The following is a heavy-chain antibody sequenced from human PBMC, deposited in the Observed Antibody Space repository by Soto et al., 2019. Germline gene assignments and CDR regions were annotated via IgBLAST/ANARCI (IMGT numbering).Heavy chain of an antibody. CDR1: GGTFSSYT. CDR2: IIPILGIA. D-gene: IGHD3-3*01. CDR3: ARDPLNYDFWSGSGGNWFDR. J-gene: IGHJ5*02. Sequence: QVQLVQSGAEVKKPGSSVKVSCKASGGTFSSYTISWVRQAPGQGLEWMGRIIPILGIANYAQKFQGRVTITADKSTSTAYMELSSLRSEDTAVYYCARDPLNYDFWSGSGGNWFDRWGQGTLVTVSS. V-gene: IGHV1-69*08.